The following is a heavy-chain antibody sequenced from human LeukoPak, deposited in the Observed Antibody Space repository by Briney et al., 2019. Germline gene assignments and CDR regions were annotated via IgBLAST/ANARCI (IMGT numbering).Heavy chain of an antibody. CDR3: ARGRREYYYDSSGYYYY. J-gene: IGHJ4*02. V-gene: IGHV1-2*02. CDR2: INPNSGGT. CDR1: GYTFTGYY. Sequence: ASVKVSCKASGYTFTGYYMHWVRQAPGQGLEWMGWINPNSGGTNYAQKFQGRVTMTRDTSISTAYMELSRLRSVDTAVYYCARGRREYYYDSSGYYYYWGQGTLVTVSS. D-gene: IGHD3-22*01.